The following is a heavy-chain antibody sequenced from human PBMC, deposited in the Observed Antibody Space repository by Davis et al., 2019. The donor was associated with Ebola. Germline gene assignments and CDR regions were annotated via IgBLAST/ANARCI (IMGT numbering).Heavy chain of an antibody. CDR2: ISYDGSNK. V-gene: IGHV3-30*04. D-gene: IGHD2-15*01. J-gene: IGHJ4*02. CDR3: ARATPPNY. CDR1: GFTFSSYA. Sequence: PGGSLRLSCAASGFTFSSYAMHWVRQAPGKGLEWVAVISYDGSNKYYADSVKGRFTISRDNSKNTLYLQMNSLRAEDTAVYYCARATPPNYWGQGTLVTVSS.